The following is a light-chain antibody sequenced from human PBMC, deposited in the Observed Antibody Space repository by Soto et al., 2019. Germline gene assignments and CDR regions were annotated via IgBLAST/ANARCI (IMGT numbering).Light chain of an antibody. CDR1: QSLVYXDGNTY. J-gene: IGKJ2*01. V-gene: IGKV2-30*01. Sequence: QSPLSLPVTLGQPASISCRSSQSLVYXDGNTYLNLFQQRPGQSPRRLIYKVSNRDSGVPDRFSGSGSGTDFTLKISRVEAEDVGVYYCMQGTHWLRTFGQGTKLEIK. CDR2: KVS. CDR3: MQGTHWLRT.